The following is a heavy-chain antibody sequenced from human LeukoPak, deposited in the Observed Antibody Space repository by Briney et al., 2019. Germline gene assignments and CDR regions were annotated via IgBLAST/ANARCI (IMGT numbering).Heavy chain of an antibody. CDR3: ARGLGTYDSSDLTWPMISF. D-gene: IGHD3-22*01. CDR1: GYTFTNYE. Sequence: ALVKVSCKASGYTFTNYEINWVRQATGQGLEWMGWMNPNSGDTAYAQKFQGRITMTRSTSISTAYMELSSLRSEDTAVYYCARGLGTYDSSDLTWPMISFWGQGTLVTVSS. J-gene: IGHJ4*02. V-gene: IGHV1-8*01. CDR2: MNPNSGDT.